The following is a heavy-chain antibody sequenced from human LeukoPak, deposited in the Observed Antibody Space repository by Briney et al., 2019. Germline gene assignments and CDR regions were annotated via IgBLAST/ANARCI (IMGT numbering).Heavy chain of an antibody. CDR1: GFSLSSQW. J-gene: IGHJ5*02. CDR2: IKEDGSQK. Sequence: PGGSLRLSCAASGFSLSSQWMSWVRQAPGKGPEWVANIKEDGSQKSYVDSVKGRFTISRDNAKNSLYLQMNSLRAEDTAVYYCARAFPWGQGTLVTVSS. CDR3: ARAFP. D-gene: IGHD3-16*01. V-gene: IGHV3-7*01.